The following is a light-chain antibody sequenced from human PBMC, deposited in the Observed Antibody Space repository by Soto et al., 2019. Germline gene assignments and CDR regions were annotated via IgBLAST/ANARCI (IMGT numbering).Light chain of an antibody. CDR1: QSVISSANNKKC. J-gene: IGKJ1*01. CDR3: RQYLATTRT. CDR2: WAS. Sequence: DIVMTQSPDSLAVSLGERAIINCQSSQSVISSANNKKCLAWYPQTPGQPPKVXIYWASTRESGVPERFICSGAGPDCTRTISSLQAEDVAVDYCRQYLATTRTFGQGTKVEIK. V-gene: IGKV4-1*01.